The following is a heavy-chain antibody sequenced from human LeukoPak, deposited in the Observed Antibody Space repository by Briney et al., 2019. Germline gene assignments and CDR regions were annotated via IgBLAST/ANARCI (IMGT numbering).Heavy chain of an antibody. CDR3: ARGPQIGYNWNYWRFDP. CDR2: TYYRSKWYN. V-gene: IGHV6-1*01. D-gene: IGHD1-7*01. Sequence: SQTLSLTCAISGDSVSSNSAAWNWIRQSPSRGLEWLGRTYYRSKWYNDYAVSVKSRITINPDTSKSQFSLQLNSVTPEDTAVYYCARGPQIGYNWNYWRFDPWGQGTLVTVSS. J-gene: IGHJ5*02. CDR1: GDSVSSNSAA.